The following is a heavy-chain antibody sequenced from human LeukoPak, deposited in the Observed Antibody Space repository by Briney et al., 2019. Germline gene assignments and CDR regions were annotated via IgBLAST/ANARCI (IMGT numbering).Heavy chain of an antibody. J-gene: IGHJ4*02. CDR3: ARGSYGLGGFWDYYFDY. CDR1: GASVSSNTAA. V-gene: IGHV6-1*01. D-gene: IGHD3-10*01. CDR2: TYYRSKWYD. Sequence: SQTLSLTCAISGASVSSNTAAWNWFRQPPSRGLEWLGRTYYRSKWYDDYELSLKSRISINADTSKNQFSLQLKSVTPEDTAVYYCARGSYGLGGFWDYYFDYWAQGTVVTVSS.